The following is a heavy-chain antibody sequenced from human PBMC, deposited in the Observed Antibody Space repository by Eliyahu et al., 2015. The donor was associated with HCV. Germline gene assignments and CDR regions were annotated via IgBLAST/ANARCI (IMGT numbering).Heavy chain of an antibody. CDR2: FRSSTNNYAT. D-gene: IGHD1-14*01. J-gene: IGHJ4*02. CDR1: GLTFADSA. CDR3: TRLFERDGTVRTSYDY. V-gene: IGHV3-73*02. Sequence: EVQLVESGGAVVQPGGSLKLSCAASGLTFADSAIPWVRQASGKGLEWVGRFRSSTNNYATAYAESVKGRFTISRDDSKNTAYLQMNGLKTEDTAVYYCTRLFERDGTVRTSYDYWGPGTLVTVSS.